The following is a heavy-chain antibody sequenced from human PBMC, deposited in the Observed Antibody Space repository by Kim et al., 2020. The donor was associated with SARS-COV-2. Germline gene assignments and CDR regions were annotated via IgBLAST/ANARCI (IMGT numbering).Heavy chain of an antibody. D-gene: IGHD3-9*01. CDR1: GYSFTSYW. Sequence: GESLKISCKGSGYSFTSYWIGWVRQMPGKGLEWMGIIYPGDSDTRYSPSFQGQVTISADKSISTAYLQWSSLKASDTAMYYCARHRKNDILTGYDAFDIWGQGTMVTVSS. J-gene: IGHJ3*02. V-gene: IGHV5-51*01. CDR3: ARHRKNDILTGYDAFDI. CDR2: IYPGDSDT.